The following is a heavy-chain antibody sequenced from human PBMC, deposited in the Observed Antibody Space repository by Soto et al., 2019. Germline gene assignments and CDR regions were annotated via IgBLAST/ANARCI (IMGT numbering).Heavy chain of an antibody. CDR3: AAGTTVTTARYYGMDV. J-gene: IGHJ6*02. Sequence: QMQLVQSGPEVKKPGTSVKVSCKASGFTFTSSAVQWVRQARGQRLEWIGWIVVGSGNTNYAQKFQERVTITRDMSTSTAYRELSSLRSEDTAVYYCAAGTTVTTARYYGMDVWGQGTTVTVSS. D-gene: IGHD4-17*01. CDR2: IVVGSGNT. CDR1: GFTFTSSA. V-gene: IGHV1-58*01.